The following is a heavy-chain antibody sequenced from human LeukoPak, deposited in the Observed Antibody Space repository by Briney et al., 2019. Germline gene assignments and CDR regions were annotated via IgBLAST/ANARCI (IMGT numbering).Heavy chain of an antibody. CDR3: ARGGSSSLWYYYMDV. V-gene: IGHV3-30-3*01. CDR1: GFAFSTYA. D-gene: IGHD6-6*01. CDR2: ISYEGSHK. J-gene: IGHJ6*03. Sequence: GGSLRLSCAASGFAFSTYAMHWVRQAPGKGLEWVAVISYEGSHKYYADSVKGRFTVSRDNSKNTLYLQVSSLSSEDTAVYYCARGGSSSLWYYYMDVWGKGTTVTVSS.